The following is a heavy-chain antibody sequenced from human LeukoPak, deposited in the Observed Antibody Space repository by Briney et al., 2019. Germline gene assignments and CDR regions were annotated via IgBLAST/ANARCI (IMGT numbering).Heavy chain of an antibody. Sequence: GGSLRLSCAASGFTFGTHAMTWVRQAPGKGLEWVSGMSGSGDTAYYADSVKGRFTISRDNSKNTLFLQMNSLRAEDTAVYYCAKLAGISGWYVYYFDYWGQGTLVTVS. D-gene: IGHD6-19*01. CDR1: GFTFGTHA. CDR3: AKLAGISGWYVYYFDY. J-gene: IGHJ4*02. V-gene: IGHV3-23*01. CDR2: MSGSGDTA.